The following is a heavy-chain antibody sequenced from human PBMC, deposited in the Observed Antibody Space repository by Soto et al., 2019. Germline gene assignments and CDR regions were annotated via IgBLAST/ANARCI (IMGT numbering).Heavy chain of an antibody. CDR3: VRDAGIAGRPAPFSY. V-gene: IGHV4-39*02. CDR2: IYYSGSP. J-gene: IGHJ4*02. CDR1: GGSISSNSYY. Sequence: SETLFLTCTVSGGSISSNSYYWGWIRQPPGKGLEWIASIYYSGSPYYNPSLKSRVTISVDTSKNQFSLKLISVTAADTALYYCVRDAGIAGRPAPFSYWGQGTLVTVSS. D-gene: IGHD6-13*01.